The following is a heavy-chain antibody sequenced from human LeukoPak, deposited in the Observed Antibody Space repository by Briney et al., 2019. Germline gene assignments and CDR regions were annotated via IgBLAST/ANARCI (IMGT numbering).Heavy chain of an antibody. CDR3: ARHWLPSSGSCSVVFDY. CDR1: GYSFTRLL. CDR2: IYPGDSDN. J-gene: IGHJ4*02. Sequence: GGPLKIPWQCLGYSFTRLLIGWVRQIPGKGLEWIGIIYPGDSDNRYSPSFQRQSTISAAKYISTGYLQWSSLKASDTAMYYCARHWLPSSGSCSVVFDYWGQGTLVTVSS. D-gene: IGHD1-26*01. V-gene: IGHV5-51*01.